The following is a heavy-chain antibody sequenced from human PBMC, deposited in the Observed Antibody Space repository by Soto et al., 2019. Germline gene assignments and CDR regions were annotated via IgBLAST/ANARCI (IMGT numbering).Heavy chain of an antibody. CDR3: ARDPRGSYENWFDP. J-gene: IGHJ5*02. CDR2: ISYDGSNK. V-gene: IGHV3-30-3*01. Sequence: QGQLVESGGGVVQPGRSLRLYCAASGFTFSRYAMHWVRQAPGKGLEWVAVISYDGSNKYYADSVKGRFTISRDNSKNTLYLQMNSLRAQDTAVFYCARDPRGSYENWFDPWGQGTLVTVSS. CDR1: GFTFSRYA. D-gene: IGHD1-26*01.